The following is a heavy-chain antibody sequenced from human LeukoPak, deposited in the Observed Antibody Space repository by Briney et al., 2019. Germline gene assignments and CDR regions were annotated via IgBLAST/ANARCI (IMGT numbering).Heavy chain of an antibody. Sequence: SETLSLTCTVSGGSISSNNYYWGWMRQPPGKGLEWIGHIYYDGRTYYNPSLKSRVTMSVDTSKNQFSLKLSSVTAADTAVYYCARHRGSSSEFDPWGLGALVTISS. CDR3: ARHRGSSSEFDP. CDR2: IYYDGRT. V-gene: IGHV4-39*01. CDR1: GGSISSNNYY. D-gene: IGHD6-6*01. J-gene: IGHJ5*02.